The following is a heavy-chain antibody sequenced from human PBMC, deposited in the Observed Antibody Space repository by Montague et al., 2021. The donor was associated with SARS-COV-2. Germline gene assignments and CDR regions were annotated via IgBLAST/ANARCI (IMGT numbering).Heavy chain of an antibody. CDR3: ARRPSSGWSFDY. D-gene: IGHD6-19*01. V-gene: IGHV4-59*08. CDR2: VYLSGTA. Sequence: SETLSLTCTVSAGSINNHYWSWIRQTPGKELEWIAYVYLSGTASYSPSLKSRVTISVDTSRNQFSLQLTSVTAADTAVYYCARRPSSGWSFDYWGQGKQVPSSS. CDR1: AGSINNHY. J-gene: IGHJ4*02.